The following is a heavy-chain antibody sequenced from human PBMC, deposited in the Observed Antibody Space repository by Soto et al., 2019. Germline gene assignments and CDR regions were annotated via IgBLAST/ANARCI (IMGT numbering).Heavy chain of an antibody. V-gene: IGHV4-34*01. CDR1: GGSFSGYY. J-gene: IGHJ6*02. CDR3: ARELEYSSSWYFYYYGMGV. CDR2: INHSGST. Sequence: PSETLSLTCAVYGGSFSGYYWSWIRQPTGKGLEWIGEINHSGSTNYNPSLKSRVTISVDTSKNQFSLKLSSVTAADTAVYYCARELEYSSSWYFYYYGMGVWGQGTPVTVS. D-gene: IGHD6-13*01.